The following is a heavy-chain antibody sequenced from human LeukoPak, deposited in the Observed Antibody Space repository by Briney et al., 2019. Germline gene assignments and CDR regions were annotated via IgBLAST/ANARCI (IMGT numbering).Heavy chain of an antibody. V-gene: IGHV1-8*01. J-gene: IGHJ4*02. CDR1: GYTFTNYD. CDR3: ARGRRDCSTSTCSYYFDY. Sequence: GASVKVSCKASGYTFTNYDINWVRQATGQGLEWMGWMNPYSGNTGYAQKFQGRVTMTSNTSISTAYMELSGLRSEDTAVYYCARGRRDCSTSTCSYYFDYWGQGTLVTVSS. CDR2: MNPYSGNT. D-gene: IGHD2-2*01.